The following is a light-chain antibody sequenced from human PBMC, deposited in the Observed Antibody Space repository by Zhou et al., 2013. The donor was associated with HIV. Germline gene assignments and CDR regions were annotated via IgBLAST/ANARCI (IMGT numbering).Light chain of an antibody. CDR3: MQSTHLPYT. J-gene: IGKJ2*01. CDR1: QSLVYSDGNSY. V-gene: IGKV2-24*01. CDR2: KVS. Sequence: DIVMTQTPLSSPVTLGQPASISCRSSQSLVYSDGNSYLSWLQQRPGQPPRLLISKVSRRFSGVPDRFSGSGAGTVFTLKISRVEAEDVGVYYCMQSTHLPYTFGQGTKLEIK.